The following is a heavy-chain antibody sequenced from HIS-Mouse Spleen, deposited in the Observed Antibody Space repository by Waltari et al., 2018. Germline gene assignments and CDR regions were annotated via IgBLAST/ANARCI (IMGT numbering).Heavy chain of an antibody. V-gene: IGHV4-39*07. Sequence: QLQLQESGPGLVKPSETLSLTCTVSGGPIIRSSYYWGWIRQPPGKGLEWIGSIYYSGSTYYNPSLKIRVTISVDTSKNQFSLKLSSVTAADTAVYYCAREIPYSSSWYDWYFDLWGRGTLVTVSS. CDR1: GGPIIRSSYY. J-gene: IGHJ2*01. CDR2: IYYSGST. CDR3: AREIPYSSSWYDWYFDL. D-gene: IGHD6-13*01.